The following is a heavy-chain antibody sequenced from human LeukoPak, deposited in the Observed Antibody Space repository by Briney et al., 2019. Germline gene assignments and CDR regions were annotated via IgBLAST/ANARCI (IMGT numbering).Heavy chain of an antibody. CDR1: GYSISSGYY. J-gene: IGHJ6*04. CDR2: IYHSGST. V-gene: IGHV4-38-2*01. D-gene: IGHD2-15*01. Sequence: PSETLSLTCAVSGYSISSGYYWGWIRQPPGKGLKWIGSIYHSGSTYYNPSLKSRVTISVDTSKNQFSLKLSSVTAADTAVYYCAGTYCSGGSCYSELYYYYGMDVWGKGTTVTVSS. CDR3: AGTYCSGGSCYSELYYYYGMDV.